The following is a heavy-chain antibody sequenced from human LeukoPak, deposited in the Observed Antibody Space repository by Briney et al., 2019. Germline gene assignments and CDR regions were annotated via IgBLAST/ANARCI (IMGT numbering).Heavy chain of an antibody. CDR2: IKQDGSEK. V-gene: IGHV3-7*01. D-gene: IGHD6-19*01. CDR3: ARDRLVGSGWIYDAFDI. J-gene: IGHJ3*02. CDR1: GFTFSNYW. Sequence: PGGSLRLSCAASGFTFSNYWMSWVRQAPGKGLEWVANIKQDGSEKYYVNSVKGRFTISRDNAKNSLYLQMNSLRAEDTAIYYCARDRLVGSGWIYDAFDIWGQGTMVTVSS.